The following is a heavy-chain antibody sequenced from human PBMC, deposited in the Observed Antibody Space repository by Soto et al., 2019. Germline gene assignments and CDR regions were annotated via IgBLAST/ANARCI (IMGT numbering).Heavy chain of an antibody. V-gene: IGHV3-33*01. Sequence: QVQVVESGGGVVQPGTSLRLSCAASGFTFNNYGKHWVRQAPGKGLEWVAVIWYDASHKYYADSVKGRFTISRDNSKNTLYLQMSSLRGEDTAVYYCARDKTFGGTIGSAFDSWGQGTLVTVSS. CDR1: GFTFNNYG. J-gene: IGHJ4*02. D-gene: IGHD3-16*01. CDR2: IWYDASHK. CDR3: ARDKTFGGTIGSAFDS.